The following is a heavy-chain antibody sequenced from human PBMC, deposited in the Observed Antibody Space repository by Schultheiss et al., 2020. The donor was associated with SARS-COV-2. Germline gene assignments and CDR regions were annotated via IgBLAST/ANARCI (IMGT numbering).Heavy chain of an antibody. J-gene: IGHJ2*01. CDR3: ARVLSPSSSTVVTLYWYFDL. CDR1: GGSISSSNW. CDR2: IYHSGST. D-gene: IGHD4-23*01. Sequence: SETLSLTCAVSGGSISSSNWWSWVRQPPGKGLEWIGEIYHSGSTNYNPSLKSRVTISVDKSKNQFSLKLSSVTAADTAVYYCARVLSPSSSTVVTLYWYFDLWGRGTLVTVSS. V-gene: IGHV4-4*02.